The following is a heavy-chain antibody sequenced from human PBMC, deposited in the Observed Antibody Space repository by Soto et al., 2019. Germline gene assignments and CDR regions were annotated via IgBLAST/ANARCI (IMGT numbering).Heavy chain of an antibody. D-gene: IGHD3-16*01. Sequence: VQSGAEVKKTGSSVKVSCXXSGGTFSTFGISWVRQXXXXGLXXLGGIIPFFGTAEYSQKFEDRITITADESTNTVYMDLRSLTSEDTAIYYCARTAPMDAGDKYYYDFWGQGALVTVSS. CDR1: GGTFSTFG. CDR2: IIPFFGTA. CDR3: ARTAPMDAGDKYYYDF. J-gene: IGHJ4*02. V-gene: IGHV1-69*01.